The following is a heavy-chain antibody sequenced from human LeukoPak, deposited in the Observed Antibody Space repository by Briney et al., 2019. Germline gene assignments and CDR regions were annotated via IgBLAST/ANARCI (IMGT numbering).Heavy chain of an antibody. D-gene: IGHD5-12*01. J-gene: IGHJ4*02. Sequence: GRSLRLSCAASGFTFSSYAMSWVRQAPGKGPEWVSTISIDGGRTYYADSVKGRFTVSRDTSKNTLYLQMNSLRAEDTAVYYCAKDRRLRFSTFDYWGQGTLVTVSS. CDR3: AKDRRLRFSTFDY. V-gene: IGHV3-23*01. CDR1: GFTFSSYA. CDR2: ISIDGGRT.